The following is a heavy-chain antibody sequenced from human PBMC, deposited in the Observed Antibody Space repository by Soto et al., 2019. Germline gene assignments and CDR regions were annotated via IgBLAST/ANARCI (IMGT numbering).Heavy chain of an antibody. CDR3: ARDLLYGSGTWFDP. Sequence: SETLSLTCTVSGGSIRGYYWSWIRQPPGKGLEWIGYIYYSGSTNYNPSLKSRVTISVDTSKNQFSLKLSSVTAADTAVYYCARDLLYGSGTWFDPWGQGTLVTVSS. D-gene: IGHD3-10*01. CDR1: GGSIRGYY. V-gene: IGHV4-59*01. CDR2: IYYSGST. J-gene: IGHJ5*02.